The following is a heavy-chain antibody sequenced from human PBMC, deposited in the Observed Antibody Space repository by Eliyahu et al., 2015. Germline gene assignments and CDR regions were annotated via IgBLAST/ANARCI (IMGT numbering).Heavy chain of an antibody. D-gene: IGHD4-17*01. V-gene: IGHV1-46*03. J-gene: IGHJ5*02. CDR3: STGRDGDP. Sequence: APGQGLEWMEIINPYDDTTNYAQNFRGRVTMTKDTSTSTIYMELSGLRSDDTAVYYCSTGRDGDPWGQGTLVTVSS. CDR2: INPYDDTT.